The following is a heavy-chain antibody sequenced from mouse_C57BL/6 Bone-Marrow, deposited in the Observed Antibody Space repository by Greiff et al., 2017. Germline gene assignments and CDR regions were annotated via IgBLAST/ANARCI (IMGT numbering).Heavy chain of an antibody. V-gene: IGHV14-4*01. CDR1: GFNIKDDY. CDR2: IDPENGDT. Sequence: EVQLQQSGAELVRPGASVKLSCTASGFNIKDDYMHWVKQRPEQGLEWIGWIDPENGDTEYASKFQGKATITADTSSNTAYLQLSSLTSDDTAVYYCTTGTPFAYWGQGTLVTVSA. J-gene: IGHJ3*01. CDR3: TTGTPFAY. D-gene: IGHD4-1*01.